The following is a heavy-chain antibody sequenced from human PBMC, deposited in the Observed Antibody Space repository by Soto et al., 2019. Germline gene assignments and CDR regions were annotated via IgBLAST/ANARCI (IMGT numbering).Heavy chain of an antibody. Sequence: ASVKVSCKASGYTLTSYVITWVRQAPGQGLEWMGWISGYNGNTKYAQKLQGRVTMTTDTSTSTAYMELRSLGSDDTAVYYCATYPIPYYDFWSGDAFDIWGQGTMVTVSS. J-gene: IGHJ3*02. V-gene: IGHV1-18*01. CDR1: GYTLTSYV. D-gene: IGHD3-3*01. CDR3: ATYPIPYYDFWSGDAFDI. CDR2: ISGYNGNT.